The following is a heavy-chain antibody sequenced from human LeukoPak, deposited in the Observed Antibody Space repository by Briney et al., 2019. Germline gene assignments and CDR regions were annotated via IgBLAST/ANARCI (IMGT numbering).Heavy chain of an antibody. Sequence: PGGSLRLSCAASGFTFSDHYMDWVRQAPGKGLEWVGRTRNKANSYTTEYAASVKGRFTISRDDSKNSMDLQMNSLKTEDTAVYYCASGAVAGRFDYWGQGTLVTVSS. CDR3: ASGAVAGRFDY. V-gene: IGHV3-72*01. CDR2: TRNKANSYTT. D-gene: IGHD6-19*01. J-gene: IGHJ4*02. CDR1: GFTFSDHY.